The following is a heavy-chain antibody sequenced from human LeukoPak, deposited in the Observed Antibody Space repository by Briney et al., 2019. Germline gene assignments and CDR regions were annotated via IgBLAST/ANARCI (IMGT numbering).Heavy chain of an antibody. CDR2: IKQDGSEK. CDR1: RFTFSTYW. V-gene: IGHV3-7*01. Sequence: GGSLRLSCAASRFTFSTYWMSWVRQAPGKGLEWVANIKQDGSEKYYVDSVKGRFTISRDNAKNSLFLQMDSLRVEDTAVYYCVREGSGSTHYMDVWGKGTTVTVSS. D-gene: IGHD3-10*01. J-gene: IGHJ6*03. CDR3: VREGSGSTHYMDV.